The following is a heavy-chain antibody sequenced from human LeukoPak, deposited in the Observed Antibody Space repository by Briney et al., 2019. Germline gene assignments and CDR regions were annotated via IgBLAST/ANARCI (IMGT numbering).Heavy chain of an antibody. D-gene: IGHD1-26*01. CDR1: GGSISTYY. V-gene: IGHV4-59*01. CDR2: IYYRGRT. CDR3: ARDEGIVGGAFDI. J-gene: IGHJ3*02. Sequence: SETLSLTCTVSGGSISTYYWSWIRQPPGKGLEWIGDIYYRGRTNYNTSLKSRVTMSVDTSKNQFSLKLSSVSAADTAVYYCARDEGIVGGAFDIWGQGTMVT.